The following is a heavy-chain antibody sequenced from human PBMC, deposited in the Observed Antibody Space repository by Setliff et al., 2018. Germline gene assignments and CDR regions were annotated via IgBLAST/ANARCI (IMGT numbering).Heavy chain of an antibody. CDR3: ANHNPARWAVTGTPLDY. CDR1: GFTFSSYR. Sequence: GGSLRLSCAASGFTFSSYRMHWVRQAPGKGLEWVAVIWDDGVNKYHADSVKGRFTISRDNSKNALYLQMNSLRAEDTAIYYCANHNPARWAVTGTPLDYWGQGTLVTVSS. D-gene: IGHD6-19*01. CDR2: IWDDGVNK. J-gene: IGHJ4*02. V-gene: IGHV3-33*08.